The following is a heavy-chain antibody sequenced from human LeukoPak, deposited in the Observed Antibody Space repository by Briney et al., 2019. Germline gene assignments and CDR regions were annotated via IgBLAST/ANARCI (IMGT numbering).Heavy chain of an antibody. J-gene: IGHJ6*03. Sequence: ASVKVSCKASGYTFTSYDINWVRQATGQGLEWMGWMNPNSGNTGYAQKFQGRVTMTRNTSISTAYMELSSLRSEDTAVYYCARVTMVRGQGWPWGYYYYMDVWGKGTTVTVSS. D-gene: IGHD3-10*01. CDR2: MNPNSGNT. CDR1: GYTFTSYD. V-gene: IGHV1-8*01. CDR3: ARVTMVRGQGWPWGYYYYMDV.